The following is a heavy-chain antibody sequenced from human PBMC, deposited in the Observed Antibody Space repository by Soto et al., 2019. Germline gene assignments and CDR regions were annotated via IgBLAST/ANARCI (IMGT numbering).Heavy chain of an antibody. V-gene: IGHV3-23*01. CDR2: ISGSGGST. CDR3: AKGLIFFPPETKDY. Sequence: PGGSLRLPCAASGFTFSSYAMSWVRQAPGKGLEWVSAISGSGGSTYYADAVKGRFTISRYNAKNTLYLKMNSLRAENTADYYCAKGLIFFPPETKDYWGQGTPVPGSS. D-gene: IGHD3-3*01. CDR1: GFTFSSYA. J-gene: IGHJ4*02.